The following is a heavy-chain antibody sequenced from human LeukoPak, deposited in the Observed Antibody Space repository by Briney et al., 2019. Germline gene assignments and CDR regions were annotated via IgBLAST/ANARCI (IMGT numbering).Heavy chain of an antibody. J-gene: IGHJ6*03. Sequence: SETLSLTCTVSGGSISSGSYYWSWIRQPTGKGLEWIGRIYTNGSTNYNPSLKSRVTISVDTSKNQFSLKLSSVTAADTAVYYCARELGYCSSTSCYSYYYYYYMDVWGKGTTVTVSS. CDR1: GGSISSGSYY. D-gene: IGHD2-2*02. CDR2: IYTNGST. CDR3: ARELGYCSSTSCYSYYYYYYMDV. V-gene: IGHV4-61*02.